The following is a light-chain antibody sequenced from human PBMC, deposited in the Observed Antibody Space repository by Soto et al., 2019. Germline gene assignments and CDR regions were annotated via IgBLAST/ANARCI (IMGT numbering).Light chain of an antibody. CDR1: QSVSSY. Sequence: EIVMTQSPATLSVSQGERATLSCRASQSVSSYLAWYQQKPGQAPRLLIYGASTRATGIPARFSGSGSGTEFTLTISSLQSEAFAVYYCQQYNNWPQTFGQGTKVEIK. J-gene: IGKJ1*01. V-gene: IGKV3-15*01. CDR3: QQYNNWPQT. CDR2: GAS.